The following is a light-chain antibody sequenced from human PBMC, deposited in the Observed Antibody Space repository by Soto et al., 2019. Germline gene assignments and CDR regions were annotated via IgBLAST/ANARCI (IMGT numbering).Light chain of an antibody. J-gene: IGKJ1*01. CDR3: QKYNSAPWT. V-gene: IGKV1-27*01. CDR1: QVINNY. Sequence: DIQMTQSPSSLSASVGDRVTITCRASQVINNYLAWYQQKPGKVPKLLIYAASTLQSGVPFRFSGSGSGTDFTLTISSLQPEDVATYYCQKYNSAPWTFGQGTNVEIK. CDR2: AAS.